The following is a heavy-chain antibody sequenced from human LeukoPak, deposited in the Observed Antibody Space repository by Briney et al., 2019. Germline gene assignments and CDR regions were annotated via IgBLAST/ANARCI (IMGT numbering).Heavy chain of an antibody. CDR1: GFTVSSNY. CDR2: IKHDGSEK. Sequence: GGSLRLSCAASGFTVSSNYMSWVRQAPGKGLEWVASIKHDGSEKYYVDSVRGRFTISRDNTKNSLYLQMSSLRAEDTAVYYCATDRGWRTSGYYLYYFEYWGQGTLVTFSS. CDR3: ATDRGWRTSGYYLYYFEY. J-gene: IGHJ4*02. D-gene: IGHD3-3*01. V-gene: IGHV3-7*01.